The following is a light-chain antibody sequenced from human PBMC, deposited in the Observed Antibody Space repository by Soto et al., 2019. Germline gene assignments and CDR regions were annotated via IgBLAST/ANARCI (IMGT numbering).Light chain of an antibody. CDR1: QSISSW. J-gene: IGKJ1*01. Sequence: DIQMTQSPSTLSASVGDRVTITCRASQSISSWLAWYQQKPEKAPKLLLYDASSLESGVPKKFSVSGSSTQFTLTISSLQPDDFAPYSCQQYNSYSTFGQGTTVEIK. CDR3: QQYNSYST. V-gene: IGKV1-5*01. CDR2: DAS.